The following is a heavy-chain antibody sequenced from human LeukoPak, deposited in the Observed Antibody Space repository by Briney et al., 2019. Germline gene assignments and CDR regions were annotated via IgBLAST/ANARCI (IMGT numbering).Heavy chain of an antibody. CDR2: INPNSGGT. CDR1: GYTFTGYY. J-gene: IGHJ4*02. Sequence: ASVKVSCKASGYTFTGYYMHWVRQAPGQGLEWMGWINPNSGGTNYAQKFQGRVTMTRDTSISTAYMELSRLRSDDTAVYYCARVQLERGPFGYWGQGTLVTVSS. D-gene: IGHD1-1*01. CDR3: ARVQLERGPFGY. V-gene: IGHV1-2*02.